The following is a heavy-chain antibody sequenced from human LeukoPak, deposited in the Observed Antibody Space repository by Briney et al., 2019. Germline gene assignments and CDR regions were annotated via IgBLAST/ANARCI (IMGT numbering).Heavy chain of an antibody. CDR1: GGSISSYY. V-gene: IGHV4-59*12. J-gene: IGHJ5*02. CDR3: ARDYPITFGGVIFHKWFDP. CDR2: IYYSGSS. Sequence: SETLSLTCTVSGGSISSYYWNWIRQPPGKGLEWIGNIYYSGSSNYNPSLKSRVTISIDTSKNQFSLRLSSVTAADTAVYYCARDYPITFGGVIFHKWFDPWGQGTLVTVSS. D-gene: IGHD3-16*02.